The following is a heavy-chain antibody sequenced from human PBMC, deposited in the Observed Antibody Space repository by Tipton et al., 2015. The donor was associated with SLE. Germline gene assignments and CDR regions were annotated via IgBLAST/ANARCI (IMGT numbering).Heavy chain of an antibody. Sequence: QSGPEVKKPGAAVKVSCKASGYTFTSYDINWVRQATGQGLEWMGWMNPKSGNTGYAHKFQGRVTLTRNTSISTSDMELSSLRSEDTTVYYCARGPRWMGYYYYFDYWGQGTLVTVSS. CDR3: ARGPRWMGYYYYFDY. CDR2: MNPKSGNT. CDR1: GYTFTSYD. J-gene: IGHJ4*02. D-gene: IGHD3-22*01. V-gene: IGHV1-8*01.